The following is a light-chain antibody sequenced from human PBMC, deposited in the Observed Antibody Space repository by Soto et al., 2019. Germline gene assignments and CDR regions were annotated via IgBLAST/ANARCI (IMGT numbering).Light chain of an antibody. CDR1: QSTSPW. Sequence: DIQMTQSPSTVSASVGDGVTITCRASQSTSPWLAWYKQKPGKAPNLLIYDASTLESGGPSEFSASGAGTEVPLTLSSLQPDDSGTYYCQQYKSYPYTFGQGTKLEIK. V-gene: IGKV1-5*01. CDR3: QQYKSYPYT. CDR2: DAS. J-gene: IGKJ2*01.